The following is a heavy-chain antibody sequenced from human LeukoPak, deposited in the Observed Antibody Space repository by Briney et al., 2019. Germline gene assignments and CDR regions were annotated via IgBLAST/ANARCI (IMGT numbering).Heavy chain of an antibody. V-gene: IGHV3-48*04. Sequence: GGSLRLSCAASGFTFSSYSMNWVRQAPGKGLEWVSYISSSGSTIYYADSVKGRFTISRDNAKNSLYLQMNSLRAEDTAVYYCARDLGYYYDSSGYYDYWGQGTLVTVSS. CDR1: GFTFSSYS. CDR2: ISSSGSTI. D-gene: IGHD3-22*01. J-gene: IGHJ4*02. CDR3: ARDLGYYYDSSGYYDY.